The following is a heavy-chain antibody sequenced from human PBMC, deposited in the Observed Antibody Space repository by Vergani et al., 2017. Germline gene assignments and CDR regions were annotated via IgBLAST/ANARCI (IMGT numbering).Heavy chain of an antibody. D-gene: IGHD3-16*01. J-gene: IGHJ6*03. CDR3: ARVGSKVWNYYYMDV. Sequence: QVQLQQWGAGLLKPSETLSLTCAVYGGYFSGYYWSWIRQPPGKGREWIGENNHSGSTNYNPSLKSRVTISVDTSKNQFSLKLSSVTAADTAVYYCARVGSKVWNYYYMDVWGKGTTVTVSS. CDR1: GGYFSGYY. V-gene: IGHV4-34*01. CDR2: NNHSGST.